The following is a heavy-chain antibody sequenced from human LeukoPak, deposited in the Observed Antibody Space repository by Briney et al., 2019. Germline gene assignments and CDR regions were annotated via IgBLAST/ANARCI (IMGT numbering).Heavy chain of an antibody. CDR2: IIPIFGTA. D-gene: IGHD3-9*01. V-gene: IGHV1-69*05. CDR3: ARGLGDYNTDWFPVSGY. J-gene: IGHJ4*02. CDR1: GGTFSSYA. Sequence: SVKVSCKASGGTFSSYAISWVRQAPGQGLEWMGGIIPIFGTANYAQKFQGRVTITTDESTSTAYMELSSLQSEDTAIYYCARGLGDYNTDWFPVSGYWGQGTLVTVSS.